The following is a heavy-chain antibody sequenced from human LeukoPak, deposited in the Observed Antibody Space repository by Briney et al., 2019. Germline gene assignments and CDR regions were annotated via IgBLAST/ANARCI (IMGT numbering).Heavy chain of an antibody. Sequence: GGSLRLSCAASGFTVSSSYMSWVRQAPGKGLEWVSVMYSGGATYYANSVKGRFTISRDYSKNTLNLQMNNLGTEDTAVYFCARSVHDTSGYAYWGQGTLATVSS. D-gene: IGHD3-22*01. V-gene: IGHV3-66*02. J-gene: IGHJ4*02. CDR2: MYSGGAT. CDR3: ARSVHDTSGYAY. CDR1: GFTVSSSY.